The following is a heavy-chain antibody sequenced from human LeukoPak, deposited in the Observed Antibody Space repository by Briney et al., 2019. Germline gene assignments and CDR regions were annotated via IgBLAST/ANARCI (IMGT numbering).Heavy chain of an antibody. CDR1: GFTFSNYA. J-gene: IGHJ4*02. V-gene: IGHV3-64*01. D-gene: IGHD3-10*01. CDR3: ARDSGYYGSGSPDN. CDR2: ISSNGGST. Sequence: GGSLRLSCAASGFTFSNYAMHWVRQAPGKGLEYVSAISSNGGSTYYANSVKGRFTISRDNSKNTLYLQMGSLRAEDMAVYYCARDSGYYGSGSPDNWGQGTPVTVSS.